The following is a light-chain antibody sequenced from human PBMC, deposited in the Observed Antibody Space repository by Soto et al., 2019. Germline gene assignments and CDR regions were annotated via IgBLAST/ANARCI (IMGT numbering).Light chain of an antibody. CDR3: SSYTSSSTYV. CDR2: EVS. J-gene: IGLJ1*01. CDR1: SSDVGGYNH. Sequence: QPVLTQPASVSGSPGQSITISCTGTSSDVGGYNHVSWYQQHPGKAPKLMIYEVSNRPSGVSNRFSGSKSGNTASLTISGLQAEDEADYYCSSYTSSSTYVFGTGTKVTVL. V-gene: IGLV2-14*01.